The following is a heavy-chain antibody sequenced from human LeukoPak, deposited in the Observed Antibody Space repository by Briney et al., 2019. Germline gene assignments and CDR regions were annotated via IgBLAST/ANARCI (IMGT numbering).Heavy chain of an antibody. CDR3: AELGITMIGGV. J-gene: IGHJ6*04. D-gene: IGHD3-10*02. V-gene: IGHV3-23*01. Sequence: PGGSLRLSCAASGFTFSSYGMSWVRQAPGKGLEWVSAITGSGGSTYYADSVKGRFTISRDNAKNSLYLQMNSLRAEDTAVYYCAELGITMIGGVWGKGTTVTISS. CDR2: ITGSGGST. CDR1: GFTFSSYG.